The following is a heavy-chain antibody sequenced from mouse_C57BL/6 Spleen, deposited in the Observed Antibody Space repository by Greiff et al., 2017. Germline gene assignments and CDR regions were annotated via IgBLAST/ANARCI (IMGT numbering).Heavy chain of an antibody. V-gene: IGHV1-55*01. Sequence: QVQLQQPGAELVKPGASVKMSCKASGYTFTSYWITWVKQRPGQGLEWIGDIYPGSGSTNYNEKFKSKATLTVDTSSSTAYMQLSSPTSEDSAVYYCARGRGLYGYDDYWGQGTTLTVSS. CDR3: ARGRGLYGYDDY. CDR1: GYTFTSYW. CDR2: IYPGSGST. J-gene: IGHJ2*01. D-gene: IGHD2-2*01.